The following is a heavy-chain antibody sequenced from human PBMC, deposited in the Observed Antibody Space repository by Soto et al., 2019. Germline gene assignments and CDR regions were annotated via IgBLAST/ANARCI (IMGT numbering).Heavy chain of an antibody. CDR2: IKSKTDGGTT. D-gene: IGHD3-22*01. J-gene: IGHJ3*02. CDR3: TTDRDSSGPDAFDI. Sequence: GGSLRLSCAASGFTFSNAWMNWVRQAPGKGLEWVGRIKSKTDGGTTDYAAPVKGRFTISRDDSKNTLYLQMNSLKTEDTAVYYCTTDRDSSGPDAFDIWGQGTMVTVSS. CDR1: GFTFSNAW. V-gene: IGHV3-15*07.